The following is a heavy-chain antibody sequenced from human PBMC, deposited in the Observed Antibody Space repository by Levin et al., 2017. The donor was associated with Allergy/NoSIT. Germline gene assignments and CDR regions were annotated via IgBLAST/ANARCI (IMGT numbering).Heavy chain of an antibody. J-gene: IGHJ4*02. CDR2: IWYDGSNK. V-gene: IGHV3-33*01. CDR3: AREQTDPIVVVPAATLDY. D-gene: IGHD2-2*01. CDR1: GFTFSSYG. Sequence: GGSLRLSCAASGFTFSSYGMHWVRQAPGKGLEWVAVIWYDGSNKYYADSVKGRFTISRDNSKNTLYLQMNSLRAEDTAVYYCAREQTDPIVVVPAATLDYWGQGTLVTVSS.